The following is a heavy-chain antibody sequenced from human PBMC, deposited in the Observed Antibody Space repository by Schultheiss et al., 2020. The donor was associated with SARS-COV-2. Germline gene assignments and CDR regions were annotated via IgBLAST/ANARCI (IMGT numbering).Heavy chain of an antibody. Sequence: SETLSLTCTVSGGSISSYYWSWIRQPPGKGLEWIGYIYYSGSTYYNPSLKSRITMSVDTSKNQFSLKLSSVTAADTAVYYCARVSRRGYSGYDLGYWGQGTLVTVSS. D-gene: IGHD5-12*01. J-gene: IGHJ4*02. CDR2: IYYSGST. CDR1: GGSISSYY. V-gene: IGHV4-59*04. CDR3: ARVSRRGYSGYDLGY.